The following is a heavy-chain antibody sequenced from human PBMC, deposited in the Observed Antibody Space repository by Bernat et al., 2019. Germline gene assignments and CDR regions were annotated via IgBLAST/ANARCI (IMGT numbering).Heavy chain of an antibody. CDR1: GFLFSSFT. D-gene: IGHD2-15*01. CDR3: ASGGSSFNY. V-gene: IGHV3-21*01. J-gene: IGHJ4*02. Sequence: EVQLVESGGGLVKPGGSLRLSCAASGFLFSSFTMNWVRQAPGKGLEWVSSISSSTTYIYYADSVKGRFTVSRDSAKNSLYLQMNSLRAEDTAVYYCASGGSSFNYWGQGTLVTVSS. CDR2: ISSSTTYI.